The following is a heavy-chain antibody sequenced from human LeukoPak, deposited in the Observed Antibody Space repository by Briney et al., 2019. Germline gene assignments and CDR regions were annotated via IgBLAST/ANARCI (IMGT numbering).Heavy chain of an antibody. V-gene: IGHV4-59*12. Sequence: SETLSLTCTVSGGSISGYYWSWIRQPPGKGLDWIGYISYTGSTNYNPSLKSRVTISVDTSKHQFSLKLSSVTAADTAVYYCARLANYYDSSGSFDFWGQGTLVTVSS. D-gene: IGHD3-22*01. CDR3: ARLANYYDSSGSFDF. CDR1: GGSISGYY. J-gene: IGHJ4*02. CDR2: ISYTGST.